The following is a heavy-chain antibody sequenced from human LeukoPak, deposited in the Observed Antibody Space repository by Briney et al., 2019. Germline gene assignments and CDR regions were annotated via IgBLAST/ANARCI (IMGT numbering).Heavy chain of an antibody. D-gene: IGHD1-26*01. V-gene: IGHV1-2*02. CDR3: ARHVGATRDLDP. CDR1: GYPFTGYY. J-gene: IGHJ5*02. CDR2: INPDSVVT. Sequence: ASVKVSCRASGYPFTGYYIHWVRPAPGQGLEWMGWINPDSVVTESSQQFQARVTMNRDTYINTDYMEISRLRFDDTDLYYCARHVGATRDLDPWGQGTLVTVSS.